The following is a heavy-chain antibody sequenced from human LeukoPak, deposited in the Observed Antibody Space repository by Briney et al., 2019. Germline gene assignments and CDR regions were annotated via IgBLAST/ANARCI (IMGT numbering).Heavy chain of an antibody. V-gene: IGHV3-9*01. D-gene: IGHD1-26*01. Sequence: GRSLRLSCAASGFTFDDYAMHWVRQAPGKGLEWVSGTSWNSGSIGYADSVKGRFTISRDNAKNSLYLQMNSLRAEDTALYYCAKGLRRVGATAFDIWGQGTMVTVSS. CDR2: TSWNSGSI. J-gene: IGHJ3*02. CDR1: GFTFDDYA. CDR3: AKGLRRVGATAFDI.